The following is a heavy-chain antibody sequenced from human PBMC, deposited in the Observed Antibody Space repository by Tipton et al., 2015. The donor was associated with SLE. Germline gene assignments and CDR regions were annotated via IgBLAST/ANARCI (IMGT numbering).Heavy chain of an antibody. CDR1: GFTFSSHW. V-gene: IGHV3-74*01. D-gene: IGHD3-10*01. CDR3: ARMVQGVITLYYFDY. Sequence: SLRLSCAASGFTFSSHWMHWVRQAPGKGLVWVSRINNDGSSTTYADFVKGRFTISRDNAKNTLYLQMNSLTVEDTAAYYCARMVQGVITLYYFDYWGQGTLVTVSS. CDR2: INNDGSST. J-gene: IGHJ4*02.